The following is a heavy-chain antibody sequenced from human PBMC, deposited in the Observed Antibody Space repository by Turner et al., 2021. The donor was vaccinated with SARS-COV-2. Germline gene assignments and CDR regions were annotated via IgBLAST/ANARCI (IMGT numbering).Heavy chain of an antibody. V-gene: IGHV1-69*01. D-gene: IGHD4-4*01. J-gene: IGHJ4*02. CDR1: GDKFSTNG. CDR3: AREGYSGHFDH. CDR2: VVPIFGKS. Sequence: QVHLVQSGAEVKTPGSAVRVSCKDSGDKFSTNGLSWVRQAPGKGLEWMGGVVPIFGKSNYAQKFQGRVTITADELTTTAYMELSRLTSEDTAVYFCAREGYSGHFDHWGQGTLVTVSS.